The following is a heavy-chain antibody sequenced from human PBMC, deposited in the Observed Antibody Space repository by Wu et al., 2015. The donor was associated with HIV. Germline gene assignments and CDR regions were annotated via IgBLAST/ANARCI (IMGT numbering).Heavy chain of an antibody. CDR2: INPNSATGGT. CDR1: GYTFTGYF. Sequence: QVQLVQSGAEVKKPGASVKVSCKASGYTFTGYFMHWVRQAPGQGLEWMGWINPNSATGGTNYPQKFQGRVTMTRDTSISTAYMELSRLRSDDTAVYYCATSRRFGELSMHPQLDWGQGTLVTVSS. CDR3: ATSRRFGELSMHPQLD. V-gene: IGHV1-2*02. J-gene: IGHJ4*02. D-gene: IGHD3-10*01.